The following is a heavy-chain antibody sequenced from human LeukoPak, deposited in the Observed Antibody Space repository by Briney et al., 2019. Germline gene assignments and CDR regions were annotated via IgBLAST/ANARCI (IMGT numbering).Heavy chain of an antibody. J-gene: IGHJ3*02. CDR2: INPNSGGT. D-gene: IGHD2-8*01. CDR3: ARTGMLFTDDAFDI. CDR1: GYTFTGYY. Sequence: SVKVSCKASGYTFTGYYMHWVRQAPGQGLEWMGWINPNSGGTNYAQKFQGRVTMTRERSTSTVYMELSSLRSEDTAVYYCARTGMLFTDDAFDIWGQGTMVTVSS. V-gene: IGHV1-2*02.